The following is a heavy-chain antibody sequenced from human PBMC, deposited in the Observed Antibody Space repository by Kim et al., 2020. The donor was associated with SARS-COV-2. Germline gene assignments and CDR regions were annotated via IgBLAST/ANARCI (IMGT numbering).Heavy chain of an antibody. J-gene: IGHJ5*02. V-gene: IGHV4-39*01. D-gene: IGHD1-26*01. CDR1: GCSISSSIYY. CDR2: IYYSGST. Sequence: SETLSLTCTVSGCSISSSIYYWGWIRQPPGKGLELIGSIYYSGSTYSNPSLNSLVTISVDTSKNQFSLKLSSVTAADTAVYYCARQWELLLRFRWFDPWGQGTLVTVSS. CDR3: ARQWELLLRFRWFDP.